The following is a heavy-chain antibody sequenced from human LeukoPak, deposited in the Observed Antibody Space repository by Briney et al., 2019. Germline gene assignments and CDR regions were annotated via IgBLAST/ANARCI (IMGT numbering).Heavy chain of an antibody. J-gene: IGHJ3*02. CDR2: INHSGST. CDR1: GGSISSSPYY. D-gene: IGHD3-22*01. Sequence: SETLSLTCTVSGGSISSSPYYWGWIRQPPGKGLEWIGEINHSGSTNYNPSLKSRVTISVDTSKNQFSLKLSSVTAADTAVYYCARQPMIAFDIWGQGTMVTVSS. CDR3: ARQPMIAFDI. V-gene: IGHV4-39*01.